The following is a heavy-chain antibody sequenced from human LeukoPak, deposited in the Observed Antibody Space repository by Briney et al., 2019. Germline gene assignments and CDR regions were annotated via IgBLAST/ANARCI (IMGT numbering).Heavy chain of an antibody. CDR1: GNSISSYY. J-gene: IGHJ4*02. Sequence: SETLSLTCTVSGNSISSYYWSWVRQPAGKGLEWIGRIYTSGSTNYNPSLKSRVTMSVDTSKNQFSLNLSSVTAADTAVYYCARETTGLARYFDYWGQGTLVTVSS. CDR2: IYTSGST. CDR3: ARETTGLARYFDY. D-gene: IGHD4-17*01. V-gene: IGHV4-4*07.